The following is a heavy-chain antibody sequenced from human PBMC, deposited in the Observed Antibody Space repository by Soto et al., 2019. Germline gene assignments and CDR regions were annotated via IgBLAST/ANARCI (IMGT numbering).Heavy chain of an antibody. CDR1: GFSFSSYW. V-gene: IGHV3-7*01. J-gene: IGHJ4*02. Sequence: EVQLVESGGGLVQPGGSLRLSCKGSGFSFSSYWMSWVRQAPGKGLEWVASIKQDESEKYYVDSVKGRFTISRDNVDDSVFLHMNSLSAEDTAVYFCVRDVGFDYVNWGQGTLVTVSS. D-gene: IGHD3-16*01. CDR2: IKQDESEK. CDR3: VRDVGFDYVN.